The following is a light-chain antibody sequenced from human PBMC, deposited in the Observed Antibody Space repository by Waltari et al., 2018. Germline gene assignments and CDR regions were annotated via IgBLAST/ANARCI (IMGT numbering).Light chain of an antibody. J-gene: IGKJ1*01. CDR1: QSVNRW. Sequence: DIQMTQSPSTLSASVGDRVTITCRASQSVNRWLAWYQQKPGKAPELLIYETSNVERGVPSRFSGSGSGKEFTLTISSLQPDDFGTYYCQQYVNYWTFGQGTKVEIK. CDR3: QQYVNYWT. V-gene: IGKV1-5*03. CDR2: ETS.